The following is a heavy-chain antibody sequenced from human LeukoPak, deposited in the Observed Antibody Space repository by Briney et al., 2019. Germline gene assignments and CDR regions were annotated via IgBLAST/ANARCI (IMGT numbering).Heavy chain of an antibody. Sequence: GGSLRLSCAASGFTFSSYAMSWVRQAPGKGLEWVSAISGSGGSTYYPDSVKGRFTISKDNSKNTLYLQMNSLRAEDTAVYYCAKAHSYIWFGELFGYWGQGTLVTVSS. CDR1: GFTFSSYA. D-gene: IGHD3-10*01. CDR2: ISGSGGST. V-gene: IGHV3-23*01. CDR3: AKAHSYIWFGELFGY. J-gene: IGHJ4*02.